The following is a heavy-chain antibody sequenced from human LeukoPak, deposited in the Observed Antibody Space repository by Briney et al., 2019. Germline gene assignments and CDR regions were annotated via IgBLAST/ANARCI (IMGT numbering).Heavy chain of an antibody. V-gene: IGHV4-59*12. CDR3: VRRPGVPAAIV. CDR1: GGSISSYY. Sequence: PSETLSLTCTVSGGSISSYYWSWIRQPPGKGLEWIGYIYYSGSTNYNPSLKSRVTISVDTSKNQFSLKLSSVTAADTAVYYCVRRPGVPAAIVWGQGTLVTVSS. J-gene: IGHJ4*02. D-gene: IGHD2-2*01. CDR2: IYYSGST.